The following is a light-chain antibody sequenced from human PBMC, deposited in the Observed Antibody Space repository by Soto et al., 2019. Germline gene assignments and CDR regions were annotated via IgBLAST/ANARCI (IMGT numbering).Light chain of an antibody. CDR2: DAS. J-gene: IGKJ2*01. V-gene: IGKV3-11*01. Sequence: EIVLTQSPATLSLSPGERATLSCRASQSVSSYLAWYQQKPGQAPRLLIYDASNRATGIPARFSGSGSGTDFSLTINSLEPENFAVYYCQQGYTFGQGTKLEIK. CDR1: QSVSSY. CDR3: QQGYT.